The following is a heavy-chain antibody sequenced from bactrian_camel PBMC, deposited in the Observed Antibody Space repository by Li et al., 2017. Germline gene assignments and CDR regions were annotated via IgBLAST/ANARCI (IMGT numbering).Heavy chain of an antibody. J-gene: IGHJ4*01. CDR1: GFTFSSYG. D-gene: IGHD6*01. V-gene: IGHV3S40*01. CDR2: ISSGGGTT. Sequence: DVQLVESGGGLVQPEGSLRLSCAASGFTFSSYGMTWVRQAPGKGLEWVSDISSGGGTTNYEDSVKGRFTISRDNAKNMVYLHLNSLKTEDMAMYYCANTVAGSPYYWGQGTQVTVS. CDR3: ANTVAGSPYY.